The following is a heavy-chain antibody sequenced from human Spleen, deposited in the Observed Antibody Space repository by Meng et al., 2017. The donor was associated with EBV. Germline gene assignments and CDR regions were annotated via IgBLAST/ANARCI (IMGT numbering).Heavy chain of an antibody. CDR3: AHKIDAGWFDP. CDR2: IYWDADK. CDR1: GFSLGSNGLG. Sequence: QITLKESGPTLVKPTQTLTLTCTYSGFSLGSNGLGVGWIRQPPGKALEWLALIYWDADKRYNPSLKSRLSLIEDTSKNQVVLTMTNMDPVDTATYYCAHKIDAGWFDPWGQGILVTVAS. V-gene: IGHV2-5*02. J-gene: IGHJ5*02.